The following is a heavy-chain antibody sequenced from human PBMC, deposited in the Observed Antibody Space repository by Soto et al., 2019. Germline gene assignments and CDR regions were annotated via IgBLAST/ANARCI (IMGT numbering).Heavy chain of an antibody. V-gene: IGHV3-30-3*01. CDR2: ISYDGSNK. CDR3: ARDQGGTTLYYHGMDV. Sequence: QVQLVESGGGVVQPGRSLRLSCAASGFTFSSYAMHWVRQAPGQGLEWVALISYDGSNKYYADSVKGRFTISRDNSKNXLYLQMNSLRPEDTAVYHCARDQGGTTLYYHGMDVWGQGTTVTVSS. CDR1: GFTFSSYA. J-gene: IGHJ6*02. D-gene: IGHD1-7*01.